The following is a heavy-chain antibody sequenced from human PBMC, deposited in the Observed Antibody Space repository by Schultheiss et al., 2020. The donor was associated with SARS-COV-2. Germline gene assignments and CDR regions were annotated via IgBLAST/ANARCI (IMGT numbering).Heavy chain of an antibody. Sequence: GESLKISCAASGFTFSSYAMHWVRQAPGKGLEWVAVISYDGSNKYYADSVKGRFTISRDNSKNTLYLQMNSLRAEDTAVYYCAKSYTAMVMVDWFDPWGQGTLVTVSS. V-gene: IGHV3-30-3*02. J-gene: IGHJ5*02. CDR2: ISYDGSNK. CDR3: AKSYTAMVMVDWFDP. D-gene: IGHD5-18*01. CDR1: GFTFSSYA.